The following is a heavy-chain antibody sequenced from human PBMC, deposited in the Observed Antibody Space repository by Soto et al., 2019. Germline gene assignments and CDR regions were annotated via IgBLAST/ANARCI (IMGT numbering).Heavy chain of an antibody. Sequence: KAXETLSLTCAVCGASVASDNYWCCVLQPPGKGLEWIGEIFHTRNTFYNPSLRSRVTISVDESKNQFSLRLTSVTAADTAVYFCASLGTTVSASDSWGQGTLVTVSS. D-gene: IGHD1-1*01. V-gene: IGHV4-4*01. CDR1: GASVASDNY. CDR2: IFHTRNT. CDR3: ASLGTTVSASDS. J-gene: IGHJ4*02.